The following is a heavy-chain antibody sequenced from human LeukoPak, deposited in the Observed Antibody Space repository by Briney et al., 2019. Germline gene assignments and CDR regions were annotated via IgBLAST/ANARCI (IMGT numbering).Heavy chain of an antibody. CDR1: GFNLSSYW. Sequence: LGGSLRLSCSASGFNLSSYWMDWVRPAPRAGLVWVSRISSDGTNTYYVNYVKGRFSISRDNAKNTLYLQMNSLRAEDTAVYYCARVYYYYYMDVWGKGTTVAVSS. CDR3: ARVYYYYYMDV. CDR2: ISSDGTNT. V-gene: IGHV3-74*01. J-gene: IGHJ6*03.